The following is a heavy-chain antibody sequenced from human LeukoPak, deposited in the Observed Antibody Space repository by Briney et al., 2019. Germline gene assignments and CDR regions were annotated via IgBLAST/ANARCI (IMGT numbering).Heavy chain of an antibody. CDR2: ISAYKGNT. Sequence: ASVKVSCKASGYTFNSYGFNWVRQAPGQGLEWMGWISAYKGNTNYAQKFQGRVTMTTDTSTSTAYMELRSLRSDDTAVYYCARGDLYTYGYHDAPDIWGRGTMVTVSS. CDR1: GYTFNSYG. CDR3: ARGDLYTYGYHDAPDI. V-gene: IGHV1-18*01. J-gene: IGHJ3*02. D-gene: IGHD5-18*01.